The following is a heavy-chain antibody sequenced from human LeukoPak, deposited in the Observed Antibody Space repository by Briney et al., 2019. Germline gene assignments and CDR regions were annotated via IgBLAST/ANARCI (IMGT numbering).Heavy chain of an antibody. D-gene: IGHD6-6*01. V-gene: IGHV3-66*01. J-gene: IGHJ4*02. Sequence: GGSLRLSCAASGFSVTSNHMNWVRQAPGKGLEWVSIRFTISRDDSINTLHLQMNSLRAEDTAVYYCARDSSSYYFDYWGQGTLVTVSS. CDR3: ARDSSSYYFDY. CDR1: GFSVTSNH.